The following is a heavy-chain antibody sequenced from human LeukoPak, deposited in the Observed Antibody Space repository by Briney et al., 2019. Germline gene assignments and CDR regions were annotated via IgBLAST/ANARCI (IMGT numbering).Heavy chain of an antibody. CDR3: ARIRWGAAMVYYYGMDV. V-gene: IGHV2-70*04. CDR2: IDWDDDK. Sequence: SGPTLVNPTQTLTLTCTFSGFSLSTSGMRVSWIRQPPGKALEWLARIDWDDDKYYSTSLKTRLTISKDTSKNQVVLTMTNMDPVDTATYYCARIRWGAAMVYYYGMDVWGQGTTVTVSS. D-gene: IGHD5-18*01. J-gene: IGHJ6*02. CDR1: GFSLSTSGMR.